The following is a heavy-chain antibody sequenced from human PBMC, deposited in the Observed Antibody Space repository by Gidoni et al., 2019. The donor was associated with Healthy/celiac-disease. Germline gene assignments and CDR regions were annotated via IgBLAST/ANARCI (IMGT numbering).Heavy chain of an antibody. V-gene: IGHV4-39*01. D-gene: IGHD3-10*01. J-gene: IGHJ4*02. Sequence: QLQLQESGPGLVKPSETLSLTCTVSGGSISSSSYYWGWIRQPPGKGLEWIGSIYYSGSTYYNPSLKSRVTISVDTSKNQFSLKLSSVTAADTAVYYCARMDYYGSGSYCPSFDYWGQGTLVTVSS. CDR1: GGSISSSSYY. CDR2: IYYSGST. CDR3: ARMDYYGSGSYCPSFDY.